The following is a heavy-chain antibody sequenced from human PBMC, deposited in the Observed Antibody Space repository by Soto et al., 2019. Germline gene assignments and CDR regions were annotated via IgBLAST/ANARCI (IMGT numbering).Heavy chain of an antibody. D-gene: IGHD2-21*02. J-gene: IGHJ3*02. CDR2: ISGGGDGT. V-gene: IGHV3-23*01. CDR3: AKKGLGSLTTYCNSGDCHYAFDI. Sequence: EVQLLESGGGLVQPGGSLRLSCGASGFTFSNYAMTWVRQAPGKGLEWVSTISGGGDGTFYADSVKGRFTISRDNSRNTVYLQMNSLRAEDTAVYYCAKKGLGSLTTYCNSGDCHYAFDIWGQGTMVTVSS. CDR1: GFTFSNYA.